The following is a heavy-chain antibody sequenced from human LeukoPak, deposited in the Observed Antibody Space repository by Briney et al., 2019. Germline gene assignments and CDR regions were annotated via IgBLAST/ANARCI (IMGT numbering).Heavy chain of an antibody. CDR1: GYLFTSYW. Sequence: GESLKISCKGSGYLFTSYWIGWVRQMPGKRLEWMGTIYPDDSDTKYSPSFRGQVIISSDKSISTAYLQWSGLKASDTAIYFCARRRGVNSFFFDYWGQGTLVTVSS. CDR3: ARRRGVNSFFFDY. J-gene: IGHJ4*02. V-gene: IGHV5-51*01. D-gene: IGHD4-23*01. CDR2: IYPDDSDT.